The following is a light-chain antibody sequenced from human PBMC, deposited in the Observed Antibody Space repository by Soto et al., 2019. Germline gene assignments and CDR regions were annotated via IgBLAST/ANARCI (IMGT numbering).Light chain of an antibody. V-gene: IGKV3-15*01. CDR2: GAS. Sequence: EIVMTQSPATLSVSPGERATLSCRASQSVSSNLAWYQQKPDQAPRLLIYGASTRATGIPARFSGSGSGTEFTLTISSLQSEDFAVYYCQQYNNWLMYTFGQGTKLDIK. CDR1: QSVSSN. CDR3: QQYNNWLMYT. J-gene: IGKJ2*01.